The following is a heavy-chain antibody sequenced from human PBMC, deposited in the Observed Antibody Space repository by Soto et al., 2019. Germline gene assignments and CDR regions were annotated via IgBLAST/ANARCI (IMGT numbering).Heavy chain of an antibody. CDR3: ASGNAGEVLLAY. CDR2: IYFSGST. J-gene: IGHJ4*02. D-gene: IGHD3-10*01. Sequence: SETLSLTCTVSGASINSGGYYWSWIRQLPGKGLEWIGYIYFSGSTYYNPSLESRVTISLDTSQNQFSLKLSSVTAADTAGYYCASGNAGEVLLAYWGQGTLVTVSS. V-gene: IGHV4-31*03. CDR1: GASINSGGYY.